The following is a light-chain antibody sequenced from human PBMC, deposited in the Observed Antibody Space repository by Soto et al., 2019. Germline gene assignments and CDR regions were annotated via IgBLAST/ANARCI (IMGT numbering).Light chain of an antibody. Sequence: QSVLTQPPSASGTPGQRVTISCSGSSSNIGSNYVYWYQQLPGTAPKLLIYRNNQRPSGVPDRFSGSKSGTSASLAISGLXXXXEADYYCAAWDDSLSRSVXGGGTKLTVL. J-gene: IGLJ3*02. CDR2: RNN. V-gene: IGLV1-47*01. CDR3: AAWDDSLSRSV. CDR1: SSNIGSNY.